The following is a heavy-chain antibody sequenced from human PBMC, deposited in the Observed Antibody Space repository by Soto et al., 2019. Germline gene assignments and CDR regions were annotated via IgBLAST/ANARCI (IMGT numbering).Heavy chain of an antibody. CDR2: IYSDGST. CDR3: ARGYGKYAVVL. D-gene: IGHD1-1*01. J-gene: IGHJ3*01. Sequence: GGSLRLSCAASGFTVSKTYMTWVRQGLGQGLEWVSVIYSDGSTYYADSVRGRFTISRDNSKNTLYLQMNSLRAEDTAVYSWARGYGKYAVVLWFHGTMATV. V-gene: IGHV3-53*01. CDR1: GFTVSKTY.